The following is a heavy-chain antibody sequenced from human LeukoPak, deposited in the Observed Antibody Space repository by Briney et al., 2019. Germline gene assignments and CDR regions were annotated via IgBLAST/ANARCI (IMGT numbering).Heavy chain of an antibody. CDR2: ISPYNGNA. CDR3: ARMPYDSSGYYKH. CDR1: GYTFTSYG. Sequence: ASVKVSCKASGYTFTSYGISWVRQAPGQGLEWMGWISPYNGNANYAQKLQGRVTMTTDTSTSTAYKELRSLRSDDTAVYYCARMPYDSSGYYKHWGQGTLVTVSS. V-gene: IGHV1-18*01. J-gene: IGHJ1*01. D-gene: IGHD3-22*01.